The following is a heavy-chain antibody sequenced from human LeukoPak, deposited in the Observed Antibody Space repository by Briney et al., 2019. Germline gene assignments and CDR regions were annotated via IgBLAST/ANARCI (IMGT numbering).Heavy chain of an antibody. V-gene: IGHV4-34*01. CDR2: INHSGST. D-gene: IGHD4-17*01. J-gene: IGHJ6*02. CDR3: ARGVGVTTASYYYYYGMDV. CDR1: GGSFSGYY. Sequence: SETLSLTCAVYGGSFSGYYWSWIRQPPGKGLEWIGEINHSGSTNYNPSLKSRVTISVDRSKNQFSLKLSSVTAADTAVYYCARGVGVTTASYYYYYGMDVWGQGTTVTVSS.